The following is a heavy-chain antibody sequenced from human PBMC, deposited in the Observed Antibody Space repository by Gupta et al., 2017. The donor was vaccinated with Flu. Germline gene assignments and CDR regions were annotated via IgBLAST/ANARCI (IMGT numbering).Heavy chain of an antibody. Sequence: IYPGDSDTRYNPSFQGQVTISADKSISTAYLQWSSLKASDTAIYYCARRKETTEDSDFWGQGTPVTVSS. V-gene: IGHV5-51*01. D-gene: IGHD4-17*01. CDR3: ARRKETTEDSDF. J-gene: IGHJ4*02. CDR2: IYPGDSDT.